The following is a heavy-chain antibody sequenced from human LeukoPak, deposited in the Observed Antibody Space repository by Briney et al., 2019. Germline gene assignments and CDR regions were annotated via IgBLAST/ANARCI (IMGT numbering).Heavy chain of an antibody. D-gene: IGHD3-22*01. V-gene: IGHV4-59*08. CDR2: IYYTGST. J-gene: IGHJ3*02. CDR3: VRHSYYYGSSGLSAFDI. CDR1: GDSISNYY. Sequence: PSETLSLTCTVSGDSISNYYWSWIRQPPGKGLEWIGYIYYTGSTVYNPSLTSRVTISVDTSRNQFFLKLSSVTAADTAVFYCVRHSYYYGSSGLSAFDIWGQGTMVTVSS.